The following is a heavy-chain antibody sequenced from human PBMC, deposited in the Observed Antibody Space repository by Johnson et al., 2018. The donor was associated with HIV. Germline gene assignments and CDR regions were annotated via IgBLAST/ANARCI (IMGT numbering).Heavy chain of an antibody. CDR1: GFTFSNYA. Sequence: QVQLVESGGGLVQPGGSLRLSCAASGFTFSNYALHLVRQTPGKRLEWVALISDDGSNLYYADSVNGHFTISRDNSMNTLHLQMNSLRVEDTAMYYCARGPILEWLSGDGFDMWGQGTMVTVYS. CDR3: ARGPILEWLSGDGFDM. CDR2: ISDDGSNL. J-gene: IGHJ3*02. D-gene: IGHD3-3*01. V-gene: IGHV3-30-3*01.